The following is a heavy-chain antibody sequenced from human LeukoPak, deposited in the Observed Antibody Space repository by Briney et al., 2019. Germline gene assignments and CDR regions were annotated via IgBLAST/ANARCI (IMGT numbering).Heavy chain of an antibody. V-gene: IGHV3-66*01. Sequence: GGSLRLSCAASGFTVSSNYMSWVRQAPGKGLERVSVIYSGGSTYYADSVKGRFTISRDNSKNTLYLQMNSLRAEDTAVYYCARSPPRVAGTGAFDIWGQGTMVTVSS. D-gene: IGHD6-13*01. CDR1: GFTVSSNY. CDR2: IYSGGST. CDR3: ARSPPRVAGTGAFDI. J-gene: IGHJ3*02.